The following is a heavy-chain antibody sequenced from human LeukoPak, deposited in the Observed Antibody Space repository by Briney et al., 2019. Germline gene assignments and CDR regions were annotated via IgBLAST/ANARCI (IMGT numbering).Heavy chain of an antibody. CDR1: GFTFSSYG. Sequence: GGSLRLSCAASGFTFSSYGMHWVRQAPGKGLEWVAVIWYDGSNKYYADSVKGRFTISRDNSKNTLYLQMNSLRAKDTAVYYCAKVTDYSNPYFDYWGQGTLVTVSS. J-gene: IGHJ4*02. D-gene: IGHD4-11*01. CDR3: AKVTDYSNPYFDY. V-gene: IGHV3-33*06. CDR2: IWYDGSNK.